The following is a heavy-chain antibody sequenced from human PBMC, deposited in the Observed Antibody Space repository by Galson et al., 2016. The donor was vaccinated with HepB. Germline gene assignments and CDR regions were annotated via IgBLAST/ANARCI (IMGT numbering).Heavy chain of an antibody. CDR2: ISAGNGNT. Sequence: SVKVSCKASGYTFTSYALHWVRQAPGQSLEWMGWISAGNGNTKYSHNFQGRVTITRDTSATIAYMELSSLRSEDTAVYYCARFNRWGGLVDALWYWGQGTLVTVSS. J-gene: IGHJ4*02. V-gene: IGHV1-3*01. D-gene: IGHD2-8*01. CDR1: GYTFTSYA. CDR3: ARFNRWGGLVDALWY.